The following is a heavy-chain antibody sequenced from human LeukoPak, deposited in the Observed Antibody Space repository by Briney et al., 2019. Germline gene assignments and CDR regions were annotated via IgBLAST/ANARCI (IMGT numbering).Heavy chain of an antibody. CDR1: GGSISSDDSY. D-gene: IGHD4-17*01. CDR3: ARQLSNYDDYVGAFDC. Sequence: SQPLSLTCAVSGGSISSDDSYWSWIRQPPGKGLEWIGYIYYSGSTYYNPSLESRVTMSVDTSKNHFSLKLTSVTAADTAVYYCARQLSNYDDYVGAFDCWGQGTLVTVSS. V-gene: IGHV4-30-4*01. CDR2: IYYSGST. J-gene: IGHJ4*02.